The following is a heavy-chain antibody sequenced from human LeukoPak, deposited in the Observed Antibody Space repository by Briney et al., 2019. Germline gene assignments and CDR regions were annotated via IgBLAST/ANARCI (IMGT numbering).Heavy chain of an antibody. CDR1: GFTFSSYA. D-gene: IGHD2-15*01. V-gene: IGHV3-23*01. J-gene: IGHJ4*02. Sequence: GGSLRLSCAASGFTFSSYAMHWVRQAPGKGLEWVSAISGSGGSTYYADSVKGRFTISRDNSKNTLYLQMNSLRAEDTAVYYCAGVRSLGYCSGGSCYGSGLYWGQGTLVTVSS. CDR3: AGVRSLGYCSGGSCYGSGLY. CDR2: ISGSGGST.